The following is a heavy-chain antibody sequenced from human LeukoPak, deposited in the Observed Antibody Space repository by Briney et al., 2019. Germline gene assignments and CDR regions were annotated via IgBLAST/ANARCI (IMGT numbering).Heavy chain of an antibody. CDR2: INHSGST. D-gene: IGHD3-3*01. CDR3: ASIDYDSFS. Sequence: PSETLSLTCAVYGGSFSGYYWSWIRQPPGKGLEWIGGINHSGSTNYNPSLKSRVTISVDTSKNQFSLKLSSVTAADTAVYYCASIDYDSFSWGQGTLVTVSS. J-gene: IGHJ5*02. CDR1: GGSFSGYY. V-gene: IGHV4-34*01.